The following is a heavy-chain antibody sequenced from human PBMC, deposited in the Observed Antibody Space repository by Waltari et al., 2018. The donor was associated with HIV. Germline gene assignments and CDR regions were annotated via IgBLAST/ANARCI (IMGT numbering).Heavy chain of an antibody. CDR3: TVGKSSGYY. CDR2: IKSKTEGWTT. D-gene: IGHD3-22*01. Sequence: EVQLVESGGGLVKPGGSLRLSCAASGVSFSDVWLNWVRQAPGQGRGGVGQIKSKTEGWTTDYAAPVKGRFTISRDDSKNMLFLEMNSLNTDDTASYYCTVGKSSGYYWGQGTLVTVSS. J-gene: IGHJ4*02. V-gene: IGHV3-15*01. CDR1: GVSFSDVW.